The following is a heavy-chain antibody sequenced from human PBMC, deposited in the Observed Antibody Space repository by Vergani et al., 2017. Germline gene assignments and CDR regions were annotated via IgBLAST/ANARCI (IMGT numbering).Heavy chain of an antibody. Sequence: QVQLQESGPGLVKPSETLSLTCTVSGGSISSHYWSWIRQPPGKGLEWIGYIYYSGSTNYNPSLKSRVTISVDTSKNQFSLKLSSVTAEDTAVYYCARDWVGYYYYYMDVWGKGTTVTVSS. CDR1: GGSISSHY. CDR2: IYYSGST. V-gene: IGHV4-59*11. D-gene: IGHD2-15*01. CDR3: ARDWVGYYYYYMDV. J-gene: IGHJ6*03.